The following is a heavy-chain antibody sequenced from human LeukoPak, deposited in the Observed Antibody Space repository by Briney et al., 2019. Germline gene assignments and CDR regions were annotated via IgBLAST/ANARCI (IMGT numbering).Heavy chain of an antibody. D-gene: IGHD6-19*01. Sequence: TGGSLRLSCAASGFTFSDYYMSWIRQAPGKGLEWVSVISGSGGSTYYADSVKGRFTISRDNSKNTLYLQMNSLRAEDTAVYYCAKGLAVAGPGRYYFDYWGQGTLVTVSS. CDR1: GFTFSDYY. V-gene: IGHV3-23*01. CDR2: ISGSGGST. J-gene: IGHJ4*02. CDR3: AKGLAVAGPGRYYFDY.